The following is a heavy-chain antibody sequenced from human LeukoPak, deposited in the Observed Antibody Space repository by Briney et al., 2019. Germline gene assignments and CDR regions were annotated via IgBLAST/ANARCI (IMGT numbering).Heavy chain of an antibody. CDR1: GFTFSSYA. V-gene: IGHV3-15*01. D-gene: IGHD3-10*01. J-gene: IGHJ4*02. CDR3: TTYLGTLNGWFGESNY. CDR2: IKSKTDGGTT. Sequence: PGGSLRLSCAASGFTFSSYAMSWVRQAPGKGLEWVGRIKSKTDGGTTDYAAPVKGRFTISRDDSKNTLYLQMNSLKTEDTAVYYCTTYLGTLNGWFGESNYWGQGTLVTVSS.